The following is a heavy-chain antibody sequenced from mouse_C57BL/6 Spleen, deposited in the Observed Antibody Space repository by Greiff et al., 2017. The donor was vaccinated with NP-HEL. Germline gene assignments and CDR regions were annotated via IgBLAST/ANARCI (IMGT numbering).Heavy chain of an antibody. J-gene: IGHJ1*03. V-gene: IGHV5-9*01. CDR2: ISGGGGNT. CDR1: GFTFSSYT. CDR3: ARRNWDGWYFDV. Sequence: EVKLVESGGGLVKPGGSLKLSCAASGFTFSSYTMSWVRQTPEKRLEWVATISGGGGNTYYPDSVKGRFTISRDNAKNTLYLQMSSLRSEDTALYYCARRNWDGWYFDVWGTGTTVTVSS. D-gene: IGHD4-1*01.